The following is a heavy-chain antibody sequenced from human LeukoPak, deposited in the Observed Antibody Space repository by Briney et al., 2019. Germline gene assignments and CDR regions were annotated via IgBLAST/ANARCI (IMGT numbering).Heavy chain of an antibody. Sequence: GGSLRLSCAASGFTYSSYWMSWVRQAPGKGLEWVANIKQDGSEKYYLDSVKGRFNISRDNAKNSLYLQMNSLRAEDTAVYYCARGQTTVTNWGQGTLVTVSS. CDR1: GFTYSSYW. V-gene: IGHV3-7*03. CDR2: IKQDGSEK. J-gene: IGHJ4*02. D-gene: IGHD4-17*01. CDR3: ARGQTTVTN.